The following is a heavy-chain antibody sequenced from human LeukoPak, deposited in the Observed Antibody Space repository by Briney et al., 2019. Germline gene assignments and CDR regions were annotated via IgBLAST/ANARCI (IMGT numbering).Heavy chain of an antibody. CDR3: ARDGAAIDS. J-gene: IGHJ4*02. CDR1: GGSISSYY. D-gene: IGHD2-15*01. CDR2: IYYSGST. V-gene: IGHV4-59*01. Sequence: SETLSLTCTVSGGSISSYYWNWIRKPPGKGLDWIGYIYYSGSTNYNPSPKSRVTISVDTSKNQFSLKLSSVTAADTAVYYCARDGAAIDSWGQGTLVTVSS.